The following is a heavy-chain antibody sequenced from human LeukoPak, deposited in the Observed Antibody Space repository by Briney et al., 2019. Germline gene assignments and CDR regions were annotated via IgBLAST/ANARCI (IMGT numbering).Heavy chain of an antibody. V-gene: IGHV1-18*01. CDR2: ISAYNGNT. D-gene: IGHD3-16*02. Sequence: ASVKVSCKASGYTFTSYGISWVRQAPGQGLEWMGWISAYNGNTNYAQKLQGRVTMTTDTSTSTAYMELRSLRYDDTAVYYCATNYYDYVWGSYRYYFDYWGQGTLVTVSS. J-gene: IGHJ4*02. CDR1: GYTFTSYG. CDR3: ATNYYDYVWGSYRYYFDY.